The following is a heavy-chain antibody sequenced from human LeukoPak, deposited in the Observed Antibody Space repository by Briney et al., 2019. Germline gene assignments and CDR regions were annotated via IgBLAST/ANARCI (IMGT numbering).Heavy chain of an antibody. D-gene: IGHD4-17*01. CDR1: GFTFSSRW. J-gene: IGHJ4*02. CDR3: ARHGDYCFDL. V-gene: IGHV3-7*01. Sequence: GGSLRLSCAASGFTFSSRWMGWVPQAPGKGLEWVANIRNDGLTQYYLDSVKGRFTISRDNAKDSLSLQMNSLRAEDTAVYFCARHGDYCFDLWGQGTLVTVSS. CDR2: IRNDGLTQ.